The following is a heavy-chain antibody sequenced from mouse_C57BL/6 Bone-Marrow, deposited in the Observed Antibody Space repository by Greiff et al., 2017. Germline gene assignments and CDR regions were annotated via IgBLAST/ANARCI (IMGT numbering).Heavy chain of an antibody. Sequence: VQLQQSGPELVKPGASVKLSCKASGYTFTSYDINWVKQRPGKGLEWIGRIYPRDGSTKYNEKFKGKARLTVYTSSITAYMELHILTSEDSAFYFCARLEFDVSSWDWYFDVWGTGTTVTVSS. D-gene: IGHD1-1*01. J-gene: IGHJ1*03. CDR3: ARLEFDVSSWDWYFDV. CDR1: GYTFTSYD. CDR2: IYPRDGST. V-gene: IGHV1-85*01.